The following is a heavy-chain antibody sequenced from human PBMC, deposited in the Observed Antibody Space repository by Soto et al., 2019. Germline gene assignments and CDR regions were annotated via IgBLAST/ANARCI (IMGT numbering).Heavy chain of an antibody. D-gene: IGHD3-10*01. CDR2: IMPLYAKP. Sequence: QVQLVQSGAEVKKPGSSVKVSCKASGGTFNTYTISWVRQVPGPGLEWMGGIMPLYAKPTYAQPFLGRLPIAADEPTSTVYMELSSLRSEDTALYYGARLNNWISGDGRMDVWGRGTAVSVSS. V-gene: IGHV1-69*01. CDR3: ARLNNWISGDGRMDV. J-gene: IGHJ6*02. CDR1: GGTFNTYT.